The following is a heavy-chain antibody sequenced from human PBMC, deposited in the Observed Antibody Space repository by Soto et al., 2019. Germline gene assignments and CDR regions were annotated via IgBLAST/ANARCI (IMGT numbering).Heavy chain of an antibody. CDR3: ARSACYGVCRGKWLDP. Sequence: QVQLQESGPGLVKPSGTLSLTCAVSGGSISSDDWWTWVRQTPGKGLEWIGEIYHSGTTNYNPSLMSRVTIAVDKAKSQFSLRLDSVTAADTAVYYCARSACYGVCRGKWLDPWGQGILVTVS. J-gene: IGHJ5*02. V-gene: IGHV4-4*02. D-gene: IGHD2-2*01. CDR2: IYHSGTT. CDR1: GGSISSDDW.